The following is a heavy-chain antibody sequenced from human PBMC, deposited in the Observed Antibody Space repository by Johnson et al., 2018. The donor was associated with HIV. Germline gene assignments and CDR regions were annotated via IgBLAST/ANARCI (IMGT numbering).Heavy chain of an antibody. D-gene: IGHD6-13*01. CDR2: ISDDGSSR. CDR1: GFTFSSYA. J-gene: IGHJ3*02. Sequence: QVQLVESGGGVVQPGRSLRLSCAASGFTFSSYAMHWVRQAPGKGLEWVAVISDDGSSRLYGDSVKDRFTISRDNFQNTVSLQMNSLRVEDTAVYYRAKAISGGSWAFDIWGQGTMVTAS. CDR3: AKAISGGSWAFDI. V-gene: IGHV3-30*04.